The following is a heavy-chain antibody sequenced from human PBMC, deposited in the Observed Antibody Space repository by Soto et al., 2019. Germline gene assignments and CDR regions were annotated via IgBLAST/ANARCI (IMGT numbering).Heavy chain of an antibody. CDR2: IYYSGST. Sequence: SETLSLTCTVSGGSISSGGYYWSWIRQHPGKGLEWIGYIYYSGSTYYNPSLKSRVTISVDTSKNQFSLKLSSVTAADTAVYYCARGGEGLPATYYYMDVWGKGTTVTVSS. J-gene: IGHJ6*03. CDR3: ARGGEGLPATYYYMDV. V-gene: IGHV4-31*03. CDR1: GGSISSGGYY.